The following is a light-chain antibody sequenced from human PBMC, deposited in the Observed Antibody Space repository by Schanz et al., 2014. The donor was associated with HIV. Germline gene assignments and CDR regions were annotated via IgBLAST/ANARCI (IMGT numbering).Light chain of an antibody. CDR2: EVS. CDR1: SSDVGGYNY. V-gene: IGLV2-8*01. CDR3: NSYTSSNTRV. J-gene: IGLJ3*02. Sequence: QSALTQPPSASGSPGQSVTISCTGTSSDVGGYNYVSWYQQHPGKAPKLMIYEVSKRPSGVPDRFSGSKSGNTASLTVSGLQAGDEADYYCNSYTSSNTRVFGGGTKLTVL.